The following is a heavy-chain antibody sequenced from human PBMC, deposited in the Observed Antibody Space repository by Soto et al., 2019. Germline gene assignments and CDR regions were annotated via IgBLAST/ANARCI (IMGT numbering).Heavy chain of an antibody. CDR1: GFTFSSYS. D-gene: IGHD6-13*01. Sequence: EVQLVESGGGLVKPGGSLRLSCAASGFTFSSYSMNWVRQAPGKGLEWVSSISSSSSYIYYADSVKGRFTISRDNAKKALDLQMNNLRAEDTAVYYCEREGSWPLVFDYRGQGTLVTVSS. CDR2: ISSSSSYI. CDR3: EREGSWPLVFDY. J-gene: IGHJ4*02. V-gene: IGHV3-21*01.